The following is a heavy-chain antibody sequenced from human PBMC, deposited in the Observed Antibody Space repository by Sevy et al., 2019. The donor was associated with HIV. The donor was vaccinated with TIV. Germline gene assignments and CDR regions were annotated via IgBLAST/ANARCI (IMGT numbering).Heavy chain of an antibody. CDR3: ARWYGNNFDY. D-gene: IGHD3-10*01. Sequence: SETLSLTCTVSGGTISSSSYRWGWIRQPPGKGLEWVGSIYLTGAADDNPSLKRRVTMSVDTSKNQFSLQVGSVTAADTAVYYCARWYGNNFDYWGQGALVTVSS. J-gene: IGHJ4*02. CDR1: GGTISSSSYR. V-gene: IGHV4-39*01. CDR2: IYLTGAA.